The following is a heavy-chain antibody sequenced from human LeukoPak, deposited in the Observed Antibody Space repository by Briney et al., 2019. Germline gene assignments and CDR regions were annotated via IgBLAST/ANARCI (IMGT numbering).Heavy chain of an antibody. CDR2: INHSGST. CDR1: GGSFSGYY. V-gene: IGHV4-34*01. D-gene: IGHD2-2*01. CDR3: ARGRGDCSSTSCYLVYYYYYMDV. Sequence: KPSETLSLTCAVYGGSFSGYYWSWIRQPPGKGLEWMGEINHSGSTNYNPSLKSRVTISVDTSKNQFSLKLSSVTAADTAVYYCARGRGDCSSTSCYLVYYYYYMDVWGKGTTVTVSS. J-gene: IGHJ6*03.